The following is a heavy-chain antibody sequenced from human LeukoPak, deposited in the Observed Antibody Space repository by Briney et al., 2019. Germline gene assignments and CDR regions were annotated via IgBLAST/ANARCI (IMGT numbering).Heavy chain of an antibody. V-gene: IGHV4-61*02. CDR2: IYTSGST. J-gene: IGHJ4*02. Sequence: SETLSLTCTVSGGSISSGSYYWSWIRQPAGKGLEWIGRIYTSGSTNYNPSLKSRVTISVDTSKNQFSLKLSSVTAADTAVYYCARVKYSGSYYGVDYWGQGTLVTVSS. CDR3: ARVKYSGSYYGVDY. D-gene: IGHD1-26*01. CDR1: GGSISSGSYY.